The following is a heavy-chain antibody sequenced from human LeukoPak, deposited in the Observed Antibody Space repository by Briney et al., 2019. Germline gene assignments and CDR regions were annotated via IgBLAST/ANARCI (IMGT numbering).Heavy chain of an antibody. Sequence: SSETLSLTCTVSGGSISSYYWSWIRQPPGKGLEWIGYIYYSGSTNYNPSLKSRVTISVDTSKNQFSLKLSSVTAADTAVYYCARFRALQSYYFDYWGQGTLVTVSS. V-gene: IGHV4-59*08. D-gene: IGHD3-16*02. CDR1: GGSISSYY. CDR2: IYYSGST. CDR3: ARFRALQSYYFDY. J-gene: IGHJ4*02.